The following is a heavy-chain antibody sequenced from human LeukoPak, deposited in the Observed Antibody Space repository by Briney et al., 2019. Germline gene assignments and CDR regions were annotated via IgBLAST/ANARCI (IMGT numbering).Heavy chain of an antibody. D-gene: IGHD2-15*01. J-gene: IGHJ6*02. CDR2: FDPEDGET. V-gene: IGHV1-24*01. CDR3: ASRYCSGGSCYSQPYGMDV. CDR1: GYTLTELS. Sequence: ASVKVSCKVSGYTLTELSMHWVRQAPGKGLEWRGGFDPEDGETIYAQKFQGRVTMTEDTSTDTAYMELSSLRSEDTAVYYRASRYCSGGSCYSQPYGMDVWGQGTTVTVSS.